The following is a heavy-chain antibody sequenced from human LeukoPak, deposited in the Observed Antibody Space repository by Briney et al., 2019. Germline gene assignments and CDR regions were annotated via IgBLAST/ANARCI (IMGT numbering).Heavy chain of an antibody. Sequence: PSGTLSLTCTVSGGSISSSHWSWIRQPPGKGLEWIGYIYNSGSTNYNPSLKSRVTISVDTSKNQFSLKLSSVTAADTAVYYCARDAGSGYYAFDYWGQGTLVTLST. CDR3: ARDAGSGYYAFDY. CDR1: GGSISSSH. D-gene: IGHD3-22*01. CDR2: IYNSGST. V-gene: IGHV4-59*01. J-gene: IGHJ4*02.